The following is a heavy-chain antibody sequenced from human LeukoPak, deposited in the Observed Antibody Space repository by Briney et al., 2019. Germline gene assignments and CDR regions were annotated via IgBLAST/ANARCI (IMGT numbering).Heavy chain of an antibody. CDR3: VRGSSGTVVRGVAWAWFDP. Sequence: PSETLSLTCAVSGGSISSGNWWSWVRQPPGKGLEWIGQIYHSGSTNYNPSLKSRVTISVDRSKNQFSLKLSSVTAADTAVYYCVRGSSGTVVRGVAWAWFDPWGQGTLVTVSS. CDR1: GGSISSGNW. J-gene: IGHJ5*02. D-gene: IGHD3-10*01. CDR2: IYHSGST. V-gene: IGHV4-4*02.